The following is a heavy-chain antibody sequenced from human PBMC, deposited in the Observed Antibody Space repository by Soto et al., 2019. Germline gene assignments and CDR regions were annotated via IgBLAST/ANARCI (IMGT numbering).Heavy chain of an antibody. J-gene: IGHJ4*02. Sequence: QVQLVQSGAEVKKPGASVKVSCKASGYTFTDYYLHWVRQAPGQGLEWMGWINPNSGGTHYAQKFQGWVPVTRDTAITTAYMELNRLTSADTAVYYCARDWGHYYGSGSFPSPHPSDIWGQGTLVNVSS. V-gene: IGHV1-2*04. CDR2: INPNSGGT. CDR1: GYTFTDYY. CDR3: ARDWGHYYGSGSFPSPHPSDI. D-gene: IGHD3-10*01.